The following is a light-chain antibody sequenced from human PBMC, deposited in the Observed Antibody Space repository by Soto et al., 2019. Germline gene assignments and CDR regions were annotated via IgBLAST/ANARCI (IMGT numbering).Light chain of an antibody. CDR1: QSISSSY. CDR2: GAS. V-gene: IGKV3-20*01. J-gene: IGKJ5*01. Sequence: EIVLTQSPCTLSLSPGERATLSCRASQSISSSYLAWYQQKPGQAPRLLIYGASSRATGIPDRFSGGGSGTDFSLTISRLDPEDFAVYYCQQYSSSPITFGQGTRLEIK. CDR3: QQYSSSPIT.